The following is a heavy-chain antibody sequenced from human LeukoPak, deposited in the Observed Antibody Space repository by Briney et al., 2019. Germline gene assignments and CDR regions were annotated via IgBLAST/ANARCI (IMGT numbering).Heavy chain of an antibody. CDR2: IKQDGSEK. J-gene: IGHJ6*02. CDR1: GFTFSSYW. CDR3: ARDSVAGYYYYYGMDV. D-gene: IGHD6-19*01. Sequence: GGSLRLSCAASGFTFSSYWMSWVRQAPGKGLEWVANIKQDGSEKYYVDYVKGRFTISRDNAKNSLYLQMNSLRAEDTAVYYCARDSVAGYYYYYGMDVWGQGTTVTVSS. V-gene: IGHV3-7*01.